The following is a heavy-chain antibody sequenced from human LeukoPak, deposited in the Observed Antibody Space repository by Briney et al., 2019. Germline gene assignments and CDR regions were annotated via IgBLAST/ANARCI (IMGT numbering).Heavy chain of an antibody. J-gene: IGHJ6*02. CDR2: IIPIFGTA. CDR3: AREVNYCDSTAYSTFYFHYGMDV. Sequence: SVTVSCKASGGTFSNYPITWVRQAPGQGLEWMGGIIPIFGTANYAQKFQGRLTITADESTTTAYMELSSLRSGDTAVYYCAREVNYCDSTAYSTFYFHYGMDVWGQGTSVTVSS. CDR1: GGTFSNYP. V-gene: IGHV1-69*13. D-gene: IGHD3-22*01.